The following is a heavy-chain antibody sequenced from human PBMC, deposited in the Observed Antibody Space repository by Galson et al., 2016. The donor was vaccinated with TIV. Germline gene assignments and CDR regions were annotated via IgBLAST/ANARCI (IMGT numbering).Heavy chain of an antibody. V-gene: IGHV4-59*01. D-gene: IGHD2-2*01. CDR3: AKAPGVSSPSWGLYDDDYPMDV. CDR2: VSYRGTT. CDR1: GDSINNYY. J-gene: IGHJ6*02. Sequence: SETLSLTCSVSGDSINNYYWNWIRQPPGEGLEWIGYVSYRGTTNYNPSLKSRVTISMDKSKNLFSLKLTSLTAADTAVYYCAKAPGVSSPSWGLYDDDYPMDVWGRGTTVIVSS.